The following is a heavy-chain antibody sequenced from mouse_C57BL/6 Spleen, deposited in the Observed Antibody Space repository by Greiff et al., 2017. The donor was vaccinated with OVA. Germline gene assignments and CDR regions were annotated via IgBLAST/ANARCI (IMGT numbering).Heavy chain of an antibody. Sequence: VKLQQPGAELVRPGTSVKLSCKASGYTFTSYWMHWVKQRPGQGLEWIGVIDPSDSYTNYNQKFKGKATLTVDTSSSTAYMQLSSLTSEDSAVYYCARSPFDYWGQVTTLTVSS. V-gene: IGHV1-59*01. CDR1: GYTFTSYW. J-gene: IGHJ2*01. CDR3: ARSPFDY. CDR2: IDPSDSYT.